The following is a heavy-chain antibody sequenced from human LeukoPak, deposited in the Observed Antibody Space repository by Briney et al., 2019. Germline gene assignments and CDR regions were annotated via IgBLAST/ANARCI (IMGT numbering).Heavy chain of an antibody. Sequence: SVKVSCKASGYTFTDYYMHWVRQAPGQGLEWMGWINPDSGVTNYPQKFQGRVTMTRDTSSSTAYMELIRLRSDDTAVYYCARDGTFDIWGQGTMVTVSS. CDR2: INPDSGVT. D-gene: IGHD2-15*01. CDR1: GYTFTDYY. V-gene: IGHV1-2*02. CDR3: ARDGTFDI. J-gene: IGHJ3*02.